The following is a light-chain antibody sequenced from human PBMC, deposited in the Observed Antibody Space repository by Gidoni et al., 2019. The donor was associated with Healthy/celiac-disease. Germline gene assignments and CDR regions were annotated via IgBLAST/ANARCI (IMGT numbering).Light chain of an antibody. V-gene: IGKV4-1*01. CDR3: QQYYSTPVT. J-gene: IGKJ3*01. CDR1: QSVLYSSNNKNY. CDR2: WAS. Sequence: DIVMIQFPDSLPVSLGERATINCKSSQSVLYSSNNKNYLAWYQQKPGQPPKLLIYWASTRESGVPDRFSGSGSGTDFALTVSSLQAEDVAVYYCQQYYSTPVTFGPGTKVDIK.